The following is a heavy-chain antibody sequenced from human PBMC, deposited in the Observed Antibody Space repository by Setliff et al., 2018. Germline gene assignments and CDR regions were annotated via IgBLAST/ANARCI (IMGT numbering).Heavy chain of an antibody. J-gene: IGHJ4*02. CDR2: IYWDGDE. CDR3: AHRGGYGADSLYYFDV. D-gene: IGHD3-10*01. V-gene: IGHV2-5*08. Sequence: SGPTLVNPTQTLTLTCTFSGFSLSISGMCVSWIRQPPGKALEWLALIYWDGDEHYSPFLKNRLTITQDTSKNQVVLTLTNMDPVDTATYYCAHRGGYGADSLYYFDVWGQGTLVTVSS. CDR1: GFSLSISGMC.